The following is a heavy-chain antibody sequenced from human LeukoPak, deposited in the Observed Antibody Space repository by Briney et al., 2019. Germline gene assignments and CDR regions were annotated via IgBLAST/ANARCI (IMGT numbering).Heavy chain of an antibody. CDR1: GLTFTNYW. Sequence: GGSLRLSCTASGLTFTNYWMILVRQAPGKGLEWVANINHDASEKYYVGSVEGRFTISRDNAKNSLFLQMNSLRAEDTGVYYCATSSYSSSSSWGQGTLVTVSS. CDR3: ATSSYSSSSS. V-gene: IGHV3-7*01. D-gene: IGHD6-6*01. J-gene: IGHJ5*02. CDR2: INHDASEK.